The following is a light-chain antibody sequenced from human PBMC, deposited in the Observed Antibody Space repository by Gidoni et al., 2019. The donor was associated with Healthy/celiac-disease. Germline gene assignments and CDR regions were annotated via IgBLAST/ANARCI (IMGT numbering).Light chain of an antibody. J-gene: IGKJ1*01. CDR1: QSISSY. CDR3: QQSYSTPRT. Sequence: IQMTQSPSSLSASVGDRVNITCRASQSISSYLNWYQQKPGKAPKLLIYAASSLQSGVPSRFSGRGSRTDFTLTISRLQPEDFATYYCQQSYSTPRTFGQGTKVEIK. V-gene: IGKV1-39*01. CDR2: AAS.